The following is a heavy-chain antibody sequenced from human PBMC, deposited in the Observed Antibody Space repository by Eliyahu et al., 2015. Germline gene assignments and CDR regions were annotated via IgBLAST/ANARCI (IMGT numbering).Heavy chain of an antibody. V-gene: IGHV3-23*01. CDR2: XSNSGGYT. CDR1: GFTFGSYA. D-gene: IGHD1-14*01. J-gene: IGHJ4*02. Sequence: LESGGGLVQPGGSLXXXXAAXGFTFGSYAMSWVRQAPGKGLEWVSTXSNSGGYTWYVDSVKGRFTISRDNSKNTLSLQMNSLRAEDSAVYYCADPPTEYWGQGALVTVSS. CDR3: ADPPTEY.